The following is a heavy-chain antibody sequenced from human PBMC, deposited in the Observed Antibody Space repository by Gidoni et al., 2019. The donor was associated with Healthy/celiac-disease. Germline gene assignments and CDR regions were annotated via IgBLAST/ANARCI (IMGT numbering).Heavy chain of an antibody. CDR1: GFTFSSYS. CDR2: ISSSSSTI. Sequence: EVHLVESGGGLVQPGGSVRLSCAASGFTFSSYSMNWVRQAPGTGLEWVSYISSSSSTIYYADSVKGRFTISRDNAKNSLYLQMNSLRAEDTAVYYWARLYGDYADYWGQGTLVTVSS. V-gene: IGHV3-48*01. D-gene: IGHD4-17*01. J-gene: IGHJ4*02. CDR3: ARLYGDYADY.